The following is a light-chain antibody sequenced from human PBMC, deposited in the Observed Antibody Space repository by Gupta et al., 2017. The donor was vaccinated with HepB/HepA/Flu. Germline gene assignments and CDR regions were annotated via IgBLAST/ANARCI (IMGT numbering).Light chain of an antibody. J-gene: IGLJ2*01. CDR1: KLGNNY. CDR2: EDN. Sequence: DLTQPPSVSVSPGQTASIPCSGSKLGNNYVCWYQQKPGQSPVLVIFEDNKRPAGIPERFSGSNSRNTATLTIRGTQTSDEADYYCQAWDSTTVIFGGGTRLSVL. CDR3: QAWDSTTVI. V-gene: IGLV3-1*01.